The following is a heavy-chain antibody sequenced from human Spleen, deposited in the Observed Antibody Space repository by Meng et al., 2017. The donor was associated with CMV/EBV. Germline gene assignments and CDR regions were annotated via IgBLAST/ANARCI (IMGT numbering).Heavy chain of an antibody. J-gene: IGHJ6*02. D-gene: IGHD2-21*01. V-gene: IGHV4-34*01. CDR2: INHSGST. CDR1: GGSFSGYY. CDR3: ARDTGSIPSHYYGMDV. Sequence: GSLRLSCAVYGGSFSGYYWSWIRQPPGKGLEWIGEINHSGSTNYNPSLKSRVTISVDTSKNQFSLKLSSVTAADTAVYYCARDTGSIPSHYYGMDVWGQGTTVTVSS.